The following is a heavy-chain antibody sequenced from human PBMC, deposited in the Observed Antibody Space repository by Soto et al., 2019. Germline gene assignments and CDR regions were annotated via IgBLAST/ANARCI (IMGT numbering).Heavy chain of an antibody. CDR1: GYTFTSYA. J-gene: IGHJ6*02. D-gene: IGHD6-13*01. CDR2: INAGNGNT. Sequence: ASVKVSCKASGYTFTSYAMHWVRQAPGQRLEWMGWINAGNGNTKYSQKFQGRVTITRDTSASTAYMELSSLRSEDTAVYYCARAWYSSCWYRPLVYYGMDVWGQGTTVTVSS. CDR3: ARAWYSSCWYRPLVYYGMDV. V-gene: IGHV1-3*01.